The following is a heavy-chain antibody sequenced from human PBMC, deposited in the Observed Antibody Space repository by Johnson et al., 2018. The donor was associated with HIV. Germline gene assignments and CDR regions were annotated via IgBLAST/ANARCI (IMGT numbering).Heavy chain of an antibody. D-gene: IGHD2-15*01. J-gene: IGHJ3*02. CDR3: ARDAPYCSGGTCYSDAFDI. V-gene: IGHV3-30*02. Sequence: QVQLVESGGGVVQPGGSLRLSCAASGFTFSTYGIHWVRQAPGKGLEWVSFIRYDGKDKYYADFVKGRFTISRDNSKKTLSLQMNSLRPEDTAVYYCARDAPYCSGGTCYSDAFDIWGQGTMVTVSS. CDR1: GFTFSTYG. CDR2: IRYDGKDK.